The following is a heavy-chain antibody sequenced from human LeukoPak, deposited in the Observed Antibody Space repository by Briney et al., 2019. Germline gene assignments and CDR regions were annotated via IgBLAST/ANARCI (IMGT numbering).Heavy chain of an antibody. CDR1: GFTFSDYG. V-gene: IGHV3-33*01. J-gene: IGHJ3*02. D-gene: IGHD2-15*01. CDR3: ARDRLLQYCSGGSCYSFAFDI. CDR2: IWYDGNYK. Sequence: GGSLRLSCEASGFTFSDYGMHWVRQAPGKGLERVAVIWYDGNYKFYVDSVKGRFTISRDNSKNTLFLQMNSLKAEDTAVYYCARDRLLQYCSGGSCYSFAFDIWGQGTKVTVSS.